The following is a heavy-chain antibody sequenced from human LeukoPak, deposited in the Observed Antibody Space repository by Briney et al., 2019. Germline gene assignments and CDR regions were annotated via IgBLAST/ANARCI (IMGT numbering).Heavy chain of an antibody. CDR1: GFIFNNYG. Sequence: GGSLRLSCAASGFIFNNYGLIWVRQAPGKGLEWVSAISNDGGGTNYADFVKGRFTISRDNSKNTLFLQMNSLRAEDTALYYCAKGSSGYFVGLWGQGTLVTVSS. CDR2: ISNDGGGT. V-gene: IGHV3-23*01. D-gene: IGHD3-22*01. CDR3: AKGSSGYFVGL. J-gene: IGHJ4*02.